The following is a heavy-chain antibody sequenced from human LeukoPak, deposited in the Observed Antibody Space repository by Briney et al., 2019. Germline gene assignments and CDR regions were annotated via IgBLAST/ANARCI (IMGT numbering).Heavy chain of an antibody. D-gene: IGHD6-13*01. V-gene: IGHV1-24*01. CDR2: FDPEDGET. CDR3: AATLIIAAAGRGYYYYYMDV. CDR1: GYTLTELS. J-gene: IGHJ6*03. Sequence: GASVKVSCKVSGYTLTELSMHWVRQAPGKGLEWMGGFDPEDGETIYAQKFQGRVTMTEDTSTDTAYMELSSLRSEDTAVYYCAATLIIAAAGRGYYYYYMDVWGKGTTVTVSS.